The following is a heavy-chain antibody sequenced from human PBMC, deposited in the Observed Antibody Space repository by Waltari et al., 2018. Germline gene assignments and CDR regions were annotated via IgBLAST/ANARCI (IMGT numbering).Heavy chain of an antibody. CDR2: ISGSGGST. Sequence: EVQLLESGGGLVQPGGSLRLSCAASGFTFSSYAMRWVSQAPGKGLEWVSAISGSGGSTYYADSVKGRLTISRDNSKNTLYLQMNSLRAEDTAVYYCAKLRSSGFHAFDIWGQGTMVTVSS. CDR3: AKLRSSGFHAFDI. CDR1: GFTFSSYA. D-gene: IGHD6-19*01. J-gene: IGHJ3*02. V-gene: IGHV3-23*01.